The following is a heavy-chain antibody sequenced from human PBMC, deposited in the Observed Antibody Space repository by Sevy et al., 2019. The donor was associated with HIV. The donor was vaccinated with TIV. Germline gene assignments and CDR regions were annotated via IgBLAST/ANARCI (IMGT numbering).Heavy chain of an antibody. CDR1: GFTFGYYT. CDR3: ARSLDYYDSSGANDY. D-gene: IGHD3-22*01. V-gene: IGHV3-21*01. Sequence: GGSLRLSCAASGFTFGYYTMKWVRQAPGKGLEWVSSISSGSSYISYGESVKGRFTISRDNAKNSLFLQMNSLRAEDTAVYYCARSLDYYDSSGANDYWGQGTLVTVSS. CDR2: ISSGSSYI. J-gene: IGHJ4*02.